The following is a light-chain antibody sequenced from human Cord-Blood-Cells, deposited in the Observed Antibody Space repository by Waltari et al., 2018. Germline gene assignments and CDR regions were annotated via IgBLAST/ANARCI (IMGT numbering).Light chain of an antibody. Sequence: DIVMTQSPLSLPVTPGEPASTSCRSSQSLLHSNGYNYLDWYLQKPGQSPQLLIYFGSNRASGVPDRFSGSGSGTDFTLKISRVEAEDVGVYYCMQALQTPFTFGPGTKVDIK. J-gene: IGKJ3*01. CDR2: FGS. CDR1: QSLLHSNGYNY. V-gene: IGKV2-28*01. CDR3: MQALQTPFT.